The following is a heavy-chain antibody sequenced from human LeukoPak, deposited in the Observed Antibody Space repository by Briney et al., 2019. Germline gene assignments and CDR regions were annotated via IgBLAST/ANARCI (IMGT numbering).Heavy chain of an antibody. V-gene: IGHV3-23*01. CDR3: AKDKVRGVGMDV. Sequence: QTGGSLRLSCAASGFTFSSYAMSWVRQAPGKGLEWVSAISGSGGSTYYADSVKGRFTISRDNSKNTLYLQMNSLRAEDTAVYYCAKDKVRGVGMDVWGQGTTVTVSS. CDR1: GFTFSSYA. CDR2: ISGSGGST. D-gene: IGHD3-10*01. J-gene: IGHJ6*02.